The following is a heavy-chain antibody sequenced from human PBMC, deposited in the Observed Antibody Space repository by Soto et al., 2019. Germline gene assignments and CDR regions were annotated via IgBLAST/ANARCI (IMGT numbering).Heavy chain of an antibody. J-gene: IGHJ5*02. Sequence: PGGSLRLSCTASGFTFSRYVMHWVRQAPGKGLEWVAVISYDGSDKYYADSVEGRFTISRDSSKNTLFLQMNSLRVEDTAVYYCARVPEFLRHPKYGHNCLDPWGQGTLVTVSS. CDR2: ISYDGSDK. V-gene: IGHV3-30-3*01. CDR3: ARVPEFLRHPKYGHNCLDP. D-gene: IGHD3-10*01. CDR1: GFTFSRYV.